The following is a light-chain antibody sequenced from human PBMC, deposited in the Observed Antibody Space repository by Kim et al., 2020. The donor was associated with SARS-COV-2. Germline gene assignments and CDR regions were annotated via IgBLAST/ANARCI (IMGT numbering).Light chain of an antibody. J-gene: IGKJ1*01. CDR3: QQYGGSWT. Sequence: LSPGYRATLSCRASQSVSSNYLAWYQQKPGQAPRLFIYGASSRATGIPDRFSGSGSGTDFTLTISRLEPEDFAVYYCQQYGGSWTFGQGTKVDIK. CDR2: GAS. CDR1: QSVSSNY. V-gene: IGKV3-20*01.